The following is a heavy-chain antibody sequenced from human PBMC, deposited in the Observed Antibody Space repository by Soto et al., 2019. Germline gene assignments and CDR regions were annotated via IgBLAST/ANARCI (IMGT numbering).Heavy chain of an antibody. CDR3: ARYSHPWFQRDGLDV. Sequence: SETLTVTCIVSADCISTFYNRWIRQLAGKGLEWIGVIDTSGNTNYKPSLKTRVNISVDTSKKQFSLKLTSVTAADTAVYYCARYSHPWFQRDGLDVWGQGTMVT. D-gene: IGHD6-13*01. V-gene: IGHV4-4*07. J-gene: IGHJ6*02. CDR2: IDTSGNT. CDR1: ADCISTFY.